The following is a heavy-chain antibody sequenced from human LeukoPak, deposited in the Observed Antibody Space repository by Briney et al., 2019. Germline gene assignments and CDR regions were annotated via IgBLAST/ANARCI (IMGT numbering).Heavy chain of an antibody. Sequence: GGSLRLSCAASGFTFDDYAMHWVRHAPGKGLEWVSGISWNSGSIGYADSVKGRFTISRDNAKNSLYLQMNSLRAEDTALYYCAKGEVEMATIPTDYWGQGTLVTVSS. D-gene: IGHD5-24*01. J-gene: IGHJ4*02. V-gene: IGHV3-9*01. CDR2: ISWNSGSI. CDR3: AKGEVEMATIPTDY. CDR1: GFTFDDYA.